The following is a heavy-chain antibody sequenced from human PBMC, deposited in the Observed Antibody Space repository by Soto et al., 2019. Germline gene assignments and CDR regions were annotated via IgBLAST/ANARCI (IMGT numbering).Heavy chain of an antibody. J-gene: IGHJ3*02. CDR2: IYPGDSDT. D-gene: IGHD5-18*01. CDR1: GYSFTGYG. V-gene: IGHV5-51*01. Sequence: PGEPLKISGKGSGYSFTGYGIGWVRQMPGKGLEWMGIIYPGDSDTRYTPSFQAQLRISANKSISTPNLQRTTLKPSATAMYYCARGLVDTACTHGFDIWARGTRLTVS. CDR3: ARGLVDTACTHGFDI.